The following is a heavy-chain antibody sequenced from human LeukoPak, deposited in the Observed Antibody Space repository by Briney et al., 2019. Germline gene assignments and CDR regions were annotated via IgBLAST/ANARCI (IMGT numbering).Heavy chain of an antibody. CDR2: INYSGST. D-gene: IGHD1-1*01. Sequence: TSETLSLTCAVYGGSFSGYYWSWIRQPPGKGLEWIGEINYSGSTNYNPSLKSRVTISVDTSKNQFSLKLSSVTAADTAVYYCARGPTAGALDYWGQGTLVTVSS. J-gene: IGHJ4*02. CDR3: ARGPTAGALDY. V-gene: IGHV4-34*01. CDR1: GGSFSGYY.